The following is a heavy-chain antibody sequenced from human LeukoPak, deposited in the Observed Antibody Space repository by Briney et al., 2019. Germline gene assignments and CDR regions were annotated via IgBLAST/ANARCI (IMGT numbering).Heavy chain of an antibody. J-gene: IGHJ3*02. CDR2: IYYSGRT. V-gene: IGHV4-59*02. CDR3: ARDPGSSWPDAFDI. CDR1: GGSVSSYY. D-gene: IGHD6-13*01. Sequence: PSETLSLTCSVSGGSVSSYYWTWIRQPPGKGLEWIGYIYYSGRTNYHPSLKSRVTISLDTSKNYFSLDLNSVTAADTAVYYCARDPGSSWPDAFDIWGQGTMVTVSS.